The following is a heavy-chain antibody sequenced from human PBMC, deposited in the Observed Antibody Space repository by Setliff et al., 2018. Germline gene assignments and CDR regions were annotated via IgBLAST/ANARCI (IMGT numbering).Heavy chain of an antibody. CDR2: FNHGGST. Sequence: SETLSLTCSVYGESFSNNYWSWIRQSPGRGLEWIGEFNHGGSTSYNPSLRSRVTIPVDTSKNQFSLKLNSVTAADTAVYYCARRWNFGPYGSGIHDGFDMWGQGTMVTVSS. V-gene: IGHV4-34*01. J-gene: IGHJ3*02. CDR3: ARRWNFGPYGSGIHDGFDM. D-gene: IGHD3-10*01. CDR1: GESFSNNY.